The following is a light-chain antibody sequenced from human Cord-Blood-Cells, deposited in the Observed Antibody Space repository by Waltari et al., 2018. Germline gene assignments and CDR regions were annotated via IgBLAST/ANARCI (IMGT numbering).Light chain of an antibody. V-gene: IGLV2-8*01. J-gene: IGLJ3*02. CDR3: SSYAGSNKV. Sequence: QSALTQPPSASGSPGQSVTISCTGTSSDVGGYNYVSWYQQPPGKAPKLMIYEGSTRPSGLPDRFSGSKSGNTASLTVSGLQAGDEADYYCSSYAGSNKVFGGGTKLTVL. CDR1: SSDVGGYNY. CDR2: EGS.